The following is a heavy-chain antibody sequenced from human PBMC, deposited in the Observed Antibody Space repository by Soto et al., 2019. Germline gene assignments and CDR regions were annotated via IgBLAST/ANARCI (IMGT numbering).Heavy chain of an antibody. V-gene: IGHV1-18*01. Sequence: QVQLVQSGAEVKKPGASVKVSCKASGYTFTSYGISWVRQAPGQGLEWMGWISAYNGNTNYAQKLQGRVTMTTDTSTSTAYMELRSLRSDDPAVYYCARWGPYCGGDCLLDAFDIWGQGTMVTVSS. CDR3: ARWGPYCGGDCLLDAFDI. CDR2: ISAYNGNT. CDR1: GYTFTSYG. J-gene: IGHJ3*02. D-gene: IGHD2-21*01.